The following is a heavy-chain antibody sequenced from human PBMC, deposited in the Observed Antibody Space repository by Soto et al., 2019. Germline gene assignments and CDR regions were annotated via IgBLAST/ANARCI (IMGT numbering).Heavy chain of an antibody. CDR1: GFSFSGKNY. V-gene: IGHV3-53*01. D-gene: IGHD1-1*01. CDR3: ATWLQREHAFDI. CDR2: LYSSDGT. Sequence: GGSLRLSCAASGFSFSGKNYLTWVRQAPGKGLEWVSALYSSDGTYADSVKGRFSVSRVNSKNTFYLQLHSLRPEDTAPYFCATWLQREHAFDIWGLGTMVTVSS. J-gene: IGHJ3*02.